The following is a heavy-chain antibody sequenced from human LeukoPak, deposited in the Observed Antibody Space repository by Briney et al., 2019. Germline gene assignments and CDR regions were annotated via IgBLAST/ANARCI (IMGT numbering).Heavy chain of an antibody. V-gene: IGHV3-30-3*01. CDR3: ARDLRVFGGYAGRGFDP. D-gene: IGHD5-12*01. Sequence: GGSLRLSCAASGFTFSSYAMHWVRQAPGKGLEWVAVISYDGSNKYYADSVKSRFTISRDNSKNTLYLQMNSLRAEDTAVYYCARDLRVFGGYAGRGFDPWGQGTLVTVSS. CDR1: GFTFSSYA. CDR2: ISYDGSNK. J-gene: IGHJ5*02.